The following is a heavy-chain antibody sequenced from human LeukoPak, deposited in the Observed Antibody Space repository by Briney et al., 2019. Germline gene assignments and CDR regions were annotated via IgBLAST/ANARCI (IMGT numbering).Heavy chain of an antibody. D-gene: IGHD5-18*01. V-gene: IGHV4-59*08. CDR2: IYYSGST. J-gene: IGHJ4*02. Sequence: SETLSLTCTVSGGSISSYYWSWIRQPPGKGPEWIGCIYYSGSTNYNPSLKSRVTISVDTSKNQFSLKLSSVTAADTAVYYCARSDTAMVTGPDYWGQGTLVTVSS. CDR1: GGSISSYY. CDR3: ARSDTAMVTGPDY.